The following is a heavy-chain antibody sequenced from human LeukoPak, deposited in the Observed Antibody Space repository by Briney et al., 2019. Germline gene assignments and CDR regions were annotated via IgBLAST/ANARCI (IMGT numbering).Heavy chain of an antibody. CDR3: ARDPRTYYYDSSASTDASH. J-gene: IGHJ4*02. D-gene: IGHD3-22*01. CDR2: IYYSGST. CDR1: GGSISSNSYY. Sequence: SETLSLTCTVSGGSISSNSYYWGWIRQPPGKGLKWIGSIYYSGSTYYNPSLKSRVTISVDTSKNQFSLKLNSVTAADTAVYYCARDPRTYYYDSSASTDASHWGQGTLVTVSS. V-gene: IGHV4-39*02.